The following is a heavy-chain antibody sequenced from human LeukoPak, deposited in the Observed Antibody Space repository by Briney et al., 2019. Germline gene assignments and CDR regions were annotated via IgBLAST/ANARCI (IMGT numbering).Heavy chain of an antibody. CDR3: VRSRGYSYGYSYYFDY. CDR2: IYPGDSET. Sequence: GESLKISCKGSGYSFTTNWIGWVRQMPGKGLEWMGIIYPGDSETRYSPSFQGQVTMSADKSISTAYLQWSSRKASDTAIYYCVRSRGYSYGYSYYFDYWGQGTLVTVSS. J-gene: IGHJ4*02. V-gene: IGHV5-51*01. D-gene: IGHD5-18*01. CDR1: GYSFTTNW.